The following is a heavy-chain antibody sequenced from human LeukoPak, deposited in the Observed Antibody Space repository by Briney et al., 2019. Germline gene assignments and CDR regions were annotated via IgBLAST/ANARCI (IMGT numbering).Heavy chain of an antibody. Sequence: PSETLSLTCTVSGGPISRSSYSWGWVRQPPGKGLEWIGSMYNSGTAYYNSSLKSRVTISVDTSKNQFSLKLNSATATDTAVYYCAGHRRGSGSNWFDPWGQGTLVTVSS. J-gene: IGHJ5*02. CDR2: MYNSGTA. CDR3: AGHRRGSGSNWFDP. V-gene: IGHV4-39*01. CDR1: GGPISRSSYS. D-gene: IGHD1-14*01.